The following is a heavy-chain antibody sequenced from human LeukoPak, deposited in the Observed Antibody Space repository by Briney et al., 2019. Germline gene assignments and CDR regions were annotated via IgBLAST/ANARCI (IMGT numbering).Heavy chain of an antibody. CDR1: GGSISTYY. V-gene: IGHV4-59*01. Sequence: SETLSLTCTVSGGSISTYYWSWIRQPPGKGLEWIGYIYYNGNTNYNPSLRSRVTISVDTSKNQFSLKLTSVTAADTAVYYCARDRVWGYGDYWYYYGMDVWGQGTTVTVSS. CDR3: ARDRVWGYGDYWYYYGMDV. D-gene: IGHD4-17*01. J-gene: IGHJ6*02. CDR2: IYYNGNT.